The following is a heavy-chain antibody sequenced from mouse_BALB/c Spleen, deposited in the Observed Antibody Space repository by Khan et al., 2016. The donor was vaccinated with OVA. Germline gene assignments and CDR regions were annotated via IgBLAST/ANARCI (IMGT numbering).Heavy chain of an antibody. CDR1: GYSIPSDYA. V-gene: IGHV3-2*02. D-gene: IGHD2-14*01. CDR3: ARSGYEAWFAY. J-gene: IGHJ3*01. CDR2: ISYSGNT. Sequence: EVQLQESGPGLVKPSQSLSLTCTVTGYSIPSDYAWNWIRQFPRNKLEWMGYISYSGNTSYNPSIQTRISITRDTSQHQFFLQLNSVTTEATATNFCARSGYEAWFAYWGQGTLFTVSA.